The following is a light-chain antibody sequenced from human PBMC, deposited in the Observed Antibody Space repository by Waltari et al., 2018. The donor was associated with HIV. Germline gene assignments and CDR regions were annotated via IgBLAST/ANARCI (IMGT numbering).Light chain of an antibody. J-gene: IGLJ2*01. CDR3: SSYAGSNNVV. CDR1: SSDVGGYNY. Sequence: QSALTQPPSASGSPGQSVTISCTGTSSDVGGYNYVSWYQQHPGKAPKLMIYEVSQRPSGVPGRFSGSKSGNPASLTVSGLQAEDEADYYCSSYAGSNNVVFGGGTKLTVL. V-gene: IGLV2-8*01. CDR2: EVS.